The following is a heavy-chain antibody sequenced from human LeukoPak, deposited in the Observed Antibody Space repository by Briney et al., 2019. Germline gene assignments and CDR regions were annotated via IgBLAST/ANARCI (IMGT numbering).Heavy chain of an antibody. CDR1: GFTFSSYA. Sequence: PGGSLRLFCAASGFTFSSYAMSWVRQAPGKGLEWVSAISGSGGSTYYADSVKGRFTISRDNSKNTLYLQMNSLRAEDTAVYYCAKDQYYYDSSGYYYYFDYWGQGTLVTVSS. J-gene: IGHJ4*02. V-gene: IGHV3-23*01. D-gene: IGHD3-22*01. CDR2: ISGSGGST. CDR3: AKDQYYYDSSGYYYYFDY.